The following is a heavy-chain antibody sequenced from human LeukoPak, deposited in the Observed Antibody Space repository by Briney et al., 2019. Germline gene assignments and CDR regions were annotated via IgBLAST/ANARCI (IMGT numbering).Heavy chain of an antibody. CDR3: ARASTVTTLSFCDI. CDR2: IIPIFGTA. Sequence: ASVKVSCKASGGTFSSYAISWVRQAPGQGLEWMGGIIPIFGTANYAQKFQGRVTITADKSTSTAYMELSSLRSEDTAAYYCARASTVTTLSFCDIWGQGTMVTVSS. V-gene: IGHV1-69*06. CDR1: GGTFSSYA. J-gene: IGHJ3*02. D-gene: IGHD4-17*01.